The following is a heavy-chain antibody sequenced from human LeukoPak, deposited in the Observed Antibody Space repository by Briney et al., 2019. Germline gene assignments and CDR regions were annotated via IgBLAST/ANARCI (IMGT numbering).Heavy chain of an antibody. V-gene: IGHV4-59*08. CDR2: VYYSGST. CDR3: ARSRNYYDSSGYYQILDY. D-gene: IGHD3-22*01. J-gene: IGHJ4*02. Sequence: SETLSLTCTVSGGSISSYYWSWIRQPPGKGLEWIGYVYYSGSTNYNPSLKSRVTISVDTSKNQFSLKLSSVTAADTAVYYCARSRNYYDSSGYYQILDYWGQGTLVNVSS. CDR1: GGSISSYY.